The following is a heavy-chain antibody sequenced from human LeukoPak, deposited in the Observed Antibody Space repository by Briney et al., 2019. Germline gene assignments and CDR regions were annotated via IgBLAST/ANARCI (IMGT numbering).Heavy chain of an antibody. CDR3: ARDGEAYCGGDCYSAY. Sequence: ASVKVSCKASGGTFSSYAISWVRQAPGQGLEWMGGIIPIFGTANYAQKFQGRVTITADESTSTAYMELSSLRSEDTAVYYCARDGEAYCGGDCYSAYWGQGTLVTVSS. V-gene: IGHV1-69*13. CDR1: GGTFSSYA. CDR2: IIPIFGTA. D-gene: IGHD2-21*02. J-gene: IGHJ4*02.